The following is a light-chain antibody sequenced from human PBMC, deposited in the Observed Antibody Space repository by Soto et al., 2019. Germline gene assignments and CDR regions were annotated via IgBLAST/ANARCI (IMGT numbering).Light chain of an antibody. CDR2: EVS. V-gene: IGLV2-14*01. CDR3: SSYKSSSTPYV. J-gene: IGLJ1*01. CDR1: SSDVGGYNY. Sequence: QSALTQPASVSGSPGQSITISCTGTSSDVGGYNYVSWYQQHPGKAPKLMIYEVSNRPSGVSNRFSCSKSGNTASLTISGLHAEDEADYYCSSYKSSSTPYVFGTGTKLTVL.